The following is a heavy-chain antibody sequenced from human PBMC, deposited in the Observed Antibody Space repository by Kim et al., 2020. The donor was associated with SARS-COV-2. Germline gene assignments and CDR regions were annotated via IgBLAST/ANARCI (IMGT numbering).Heavy chain of an antibody. J-gene: IGHJ4*02. CDR3: ARGWAMRLSLFDS. Sequence: GESLKISCKGSGYDFTNYWISWVRQKPGKGLEWLGTIDPRYSYVKYSPSFLGHVTTSADKFINTAYLQWNSLEASDTAVYYCARGWAMRLSLFDSWGQGTPVIVSS. V-gene: IGHV5-10-1*01. CDR2: IDPRYSYV. D-gene: IGHD2-2*01. CDR1: GYDFTNYW.